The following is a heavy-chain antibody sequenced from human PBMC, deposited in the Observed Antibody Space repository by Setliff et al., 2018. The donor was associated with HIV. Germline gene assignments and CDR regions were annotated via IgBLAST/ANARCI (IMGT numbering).Heavy chain of an antibody. D-gene: IGHD6-6*01. V-gene: IGHV4-34*01. CDR3: GRAQIAARRPFDY. Sequence: SETLSLTCAVYGGSFSNYYWSWIRQSPGKGLEWIGEINHRGSTNYSPSLKIRALISADTSKNQFSLRLTSVTAADTAIYYCGRAQIAARRPFDYWGQGMLVTVSS. J-gene: IGHJ4*02. CDR1: GGSFSNYY. CDR2: INHRGST.